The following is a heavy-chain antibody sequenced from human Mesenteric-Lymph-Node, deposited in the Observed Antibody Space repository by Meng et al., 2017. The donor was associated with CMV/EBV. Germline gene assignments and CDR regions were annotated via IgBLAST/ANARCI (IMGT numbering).Heavy chain of an antibody. CDR2: ISYDGSNK. V-gene: IGHV3-30-3*01. J-gene: IGHJ4*02. CDR1: GFTFSSYA. Sequence: GESLKISCAASGFTFSSYAMHWVRQAPGKGLEWVAVISYDGSNKYYADSVKGRFTISRDNAKNSLYLQMNSLRAEDTAVYYCARDPAAEGYWGQGTLVTVSS. CDR3: ARDPAAEGY.